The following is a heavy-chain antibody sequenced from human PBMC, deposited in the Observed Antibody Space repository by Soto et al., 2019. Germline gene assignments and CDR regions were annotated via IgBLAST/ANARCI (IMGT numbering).Heavy chain of an antibody. J-gene: IGHJ4*02. CDR2: IYYSGST. CDR3: ASYDFWSGYYQY. CDR1: GCSISSYY. D-gene: IGHD3-3*01. V-gene: IGHV4-59*01. Sequence: SETLSLTCTVSGCSISSYYWSWIRQPPGKGLEWIGYIYYSGSTNYNPSLKSRVTISVDTSKNQFSLKLSSVTAADTAVYYCASYDFWSGYYQYWGQGTLVTVSS.